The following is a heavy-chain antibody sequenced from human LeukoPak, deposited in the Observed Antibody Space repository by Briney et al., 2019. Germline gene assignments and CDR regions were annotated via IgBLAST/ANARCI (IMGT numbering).Heavy chain of an antibody. CDR3: VRGPYGSSISNWFDP. D-gene: IGHD3-10*01. Sequence: SETLSLTCSVSGDSITGYSWSCIRQTPGKGLEWIVYIYHNGDTHYNPSLNSRLSMSVDTPKKQFSLNLRSVTAADTAVYYCVRGPYGSSISNWFDPWGQGLLVTVSS. CDR2: IYHNGDT. CDR1: GDSITGYS. V-gene: IGHV4-59*01. J-gene: IGHJ5*02.